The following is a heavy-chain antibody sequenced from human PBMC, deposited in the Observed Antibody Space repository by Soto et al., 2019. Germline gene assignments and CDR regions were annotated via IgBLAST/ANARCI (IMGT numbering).Heavy chain of an antibody. Sequence: GGSLSLSCAASGFTFSSYGMHWVRQAPGKGLEWVAVISYDGSNKYYADSVKGRFTISRDNSKNTLYLQMNSLRAEDTAVYYCAKDPLWIAAAWDFQHWGQGTLVTVSS. V-gene: IGHV3-30*18. CDR2: ISYDGSNK. J-gene: IGHJ1*01. D-gene: IGHD6-13*01. CDR3: AKDPLWIAAAWDFQH. CDR1: GFTFSSYG.